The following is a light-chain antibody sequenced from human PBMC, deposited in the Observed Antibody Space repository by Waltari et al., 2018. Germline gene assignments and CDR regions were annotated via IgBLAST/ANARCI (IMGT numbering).Light chain of an antibody. Sequence: DIQMTQSPSSLSASVGDRVPFTCQASQGIRNDLGWYQQKPWKPSKRLIYTASTLQSGVPSRFSGTGSGTEFTLTISSLQPEDFATYYCLQHNTYPWTFGQGTKVEIK. CDR3: LQHNTYPWT. CDR1: QGIRND. CDR2: TAS. J-gene: IGKJ1*01. V-gene: IGKV1-17*01.